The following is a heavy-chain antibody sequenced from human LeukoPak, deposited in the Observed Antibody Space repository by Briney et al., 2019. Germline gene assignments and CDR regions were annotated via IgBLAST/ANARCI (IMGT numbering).Heavy chain of an antibody. J-gene: IGHJ4*02. CDR1: GYTYRTYS. CDR2: FDPEDGET. CDR3: ATGRPNISGSSRHFDY. Sequence: GASVKVSCKASGYTYRTYSIAWVRQAPGKGLEWMGGFDPEDGETIYAQKFQGRVTMTEDTSTDTAYMELSSLRSEDTAVYYCATGRPNISGSSRHFDYWGQGTLVTVSS. V-gene: IGHV1-24*01. D-gene: IGHD1-26*01.